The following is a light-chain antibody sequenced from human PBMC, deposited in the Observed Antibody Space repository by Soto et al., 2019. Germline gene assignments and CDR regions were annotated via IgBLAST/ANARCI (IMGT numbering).Light chain of an antibody. CDR1: QSVSSSY. J-gene: IGKJ4*01. CDR2: GAS. Sequence: EIVLTQSPGTLSLSPGERATLSCRASQSVSSSYLAWYQQKPGQAPRLLIYGASGRATGIPDWFSGSGAGTDFNLTISRLEPEDFAVYYCQQYGSSLGLTFGGGTKVEIK. CDR3: QQYGSSLGLT. V-gene: IGKV3-20*01.